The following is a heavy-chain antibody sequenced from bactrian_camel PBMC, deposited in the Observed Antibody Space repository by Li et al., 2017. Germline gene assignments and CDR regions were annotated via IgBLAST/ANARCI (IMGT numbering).Heavy chain of an antibody. V-gene: IGHV3S63*01. CDR1: GYTFSYYC. Sequence: QVQLVESGGGSVQAGGSLTLSCVASGYTFSYYCLAWFRQRPGEEREGVAVVVNRDGTPNYPDSVKGRFTISQDNPKNTLFLQMNVLRPEDTAMYYCAARKVARGSHFSLGRAPALRRDEYNFWGQGTQVTVS. CDR2: VVNRDGTP. D-gene: IGHD2*01. J-gene: IGHJ4*01. CDR3: AARKVARGSHFSLGRAPALRRDEYNF.